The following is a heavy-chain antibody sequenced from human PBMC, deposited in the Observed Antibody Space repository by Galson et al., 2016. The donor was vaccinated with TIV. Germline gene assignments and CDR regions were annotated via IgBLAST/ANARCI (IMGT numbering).Heavy chain of an antibody. CDR2: INHSGST. J-gene: IGHJ5*02. CDR3: ARDKYCSSTTCSTHYCGGGSCSGWFDP. CDR1: GGSVSGYY. D-gene: IGHD2-2*02. Sequence: SETLSLTCAVYGGSVSGYYWSWIRQSPGKGLEWIGEINHSGSTNYNPSLKSRVSISGDTSKNHFSLKLSSVTAADTAAYYCARDKYCSSTTCSTHYCGGGSCSGWFDPWGQGTLVTVSS. V-gene: IGHV4-34*01.